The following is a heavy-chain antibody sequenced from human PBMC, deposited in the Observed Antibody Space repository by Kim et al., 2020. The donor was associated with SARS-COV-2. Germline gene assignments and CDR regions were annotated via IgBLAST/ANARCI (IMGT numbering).Heavy chain of an antibody. D-gene: IGHD2-2*01. J-gene: IGHJ4*03. CDR2: IQYDGSKK. V-gene: IGHV3-33*01. Sequence: GGSLRLSCAASGFTFSSYGMLWVRQAPGKGLEWVAGIQYDGSKKYYADSVKGRFTISRDNSVSTLYLQMDSLRAEDTAVFFCARDACTSPSCFDYWGRGT. CDR1: GFTFSSYG. CDR3: ARDACTSPSCFDY.